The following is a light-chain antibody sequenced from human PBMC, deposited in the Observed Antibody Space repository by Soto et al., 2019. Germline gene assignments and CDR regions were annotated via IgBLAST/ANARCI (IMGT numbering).Light chain of an antibody. CDR1: QSISSW. CDR2: DAS. Sequence: DIQMTQSPSTLSASVGDRVTITCRASQSISSWLAWYQQKPGKAPKLLIYDASSLESGVPSGFSGSGSGTDFTLTISCLQSEDFATYYCQQYYSYPRTFGQGTKVDIK. J-gene: IGKJ1*01. V-gene: IGKV1-5*01. CDR3: QQYYSYPRT.